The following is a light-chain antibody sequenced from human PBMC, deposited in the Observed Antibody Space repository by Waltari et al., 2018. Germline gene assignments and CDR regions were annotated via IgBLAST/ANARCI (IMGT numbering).Light chain of an antibody. CDR2: MVS. J-gene: IGKJ1*01. CDR1: ESLLHTDGTTY. V-gene: IGKV2-30*02. CDR3: MQSTHWPPWT. Sequence: DVVVTQSPLSLPVTLGQPASISCRSSESLLHTDGTTYLHWFQQRPGQAPRRLIYMVSERDSGVPDRFSGSGSGTDFTLKISRVEAEDVGIYYCMQSTHWPPWTFGQGTKVEIK.